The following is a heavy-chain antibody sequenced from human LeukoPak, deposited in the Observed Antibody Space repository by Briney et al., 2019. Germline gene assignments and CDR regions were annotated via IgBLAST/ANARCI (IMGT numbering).Heavy chain of an antibody. D-gene: IGHD1-26*01. CDR2: IYYSGST. J-gene: IGHJ6*03. V-gene: IGHV4-59*01. Sequence: SETLSLTCTVSGGSISSYYWSWIRQPPGKGLEWIGYIYYSGSTNYNPSLKSRVTISVDTSKNQFSLKLSSVTAADTAVYYCARSGAEWELTSHVYYYYYMDVWGKGTTVTVSS. CDR3: ARSGAEWELTSHVYYYYYMDV. CDR1: GGSISSYY.